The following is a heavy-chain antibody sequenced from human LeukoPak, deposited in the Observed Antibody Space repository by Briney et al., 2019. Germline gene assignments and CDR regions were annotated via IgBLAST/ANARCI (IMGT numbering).Heavy chain of an antibody. CDR2: IKEDGSEK. D-gene: IGHD6-6*01. V-gene: IGHV3-7*05. CDR1: GFIFSNYW. CDR3: ARDPYSSTWSYGMDV. Sequence: GGSLRLSCAASGFIFSNYWMSWVRQAPGTGLEWVANIKEDGSEKHYVDSVKGRFTISRENAKNSLYLQMNTLRAEDTAVYYCARDPYSSTWSYGMDVWGQGTTVTVSS. J-gene: IGHJ6*02.